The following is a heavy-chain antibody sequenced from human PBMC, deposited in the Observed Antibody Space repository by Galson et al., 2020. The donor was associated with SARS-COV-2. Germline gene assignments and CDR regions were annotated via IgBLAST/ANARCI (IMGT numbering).Heavy chain of an antibody. Sequence: GSLRLSCAASGFTFSHVWMHWVRPAPGKGLEWLGRIKTEREGGTTEFAAPVKGRFTISRDDSETTLYLQLNGLKSEDTAVYYCPSRIVTTNDYWGQGTLVNDSS. CDR1: GFTFSHVW. CDR2: IKTEREGGTT. V-gene: IGHV3-15*01. CDR3: PSRIVTTNDY. J-gene: IGHJ4*02. D-gene: IGHD4-17*01.